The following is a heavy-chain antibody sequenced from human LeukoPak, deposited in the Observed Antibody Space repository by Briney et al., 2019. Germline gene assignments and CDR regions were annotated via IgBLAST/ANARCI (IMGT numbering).Heavy chain of an antibody. J-gene: IGHJ6*03. CDR1: GGSISSYY. D-gene: IGHD5-12*01. Sequence: SETLSLTCTVSGGSISSYYWSWIRQPPGKGLEWIGYIYYSGSTNYNPSLKSRVTISVDTSKNQFSLKLSSVTAADTAVYYCAGWVQGYSGYDYYYYYMDVWGKGTTVTISS. CDR2: IYYSGST. V-gene: IGHV4-59*01. CDR3: AGWVQGYSGYDYYYYYMDV.